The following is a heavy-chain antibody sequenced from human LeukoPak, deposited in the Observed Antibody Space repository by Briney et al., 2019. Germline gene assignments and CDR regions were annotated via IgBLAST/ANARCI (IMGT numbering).Heavy chain of an antibody. V-gene: IGHV4-34*01. CDR3: ARDKFLNLYDSIYYFES. Sequence: SETLSLTCAVYGGSFSGYYWSWIRQPPGKGLEWIGEINHSGSTKYNPSLKSRVTIPVDKSKNQFSLKLSSVTAADTAVSYCARDKFLNLYDSIYYFESWGQGTLVTVSS. D-gene: IGHD3-22*01. J-gene: IGHJ4*02. CDR2: INHSGST. CDR1: GGSFSGYY.